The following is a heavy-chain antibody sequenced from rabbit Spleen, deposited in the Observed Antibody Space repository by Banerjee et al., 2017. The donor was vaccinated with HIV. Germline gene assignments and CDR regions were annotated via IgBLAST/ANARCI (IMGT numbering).Heavy chain of an antibody. D-gene: IGHD4-1*01. V-gene: IGHV1S45*01. CDR1: GFDFSSSYW. J-gene: IGHJ4*01. Sequence: QEQLEESGGDLVKPGASLTLTCTASGFDFSSSYWICWVRQAPGKGLEWIACIDAGYRGNTYYASWAKGRFTISKTSSTTVTLQMTSLTAADTATYFCARDGSGWGANFNLWGPGTLVTVS. CDR2: IDAGYRGNT. CDR3: ARDGSGWGANFNL.